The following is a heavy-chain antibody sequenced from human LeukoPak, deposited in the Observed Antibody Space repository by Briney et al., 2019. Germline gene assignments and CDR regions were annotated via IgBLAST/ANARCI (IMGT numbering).Heavy chain of an antibody. J-gene: IGHJ2*01. V-gene: IGHV3-23*01. Sequence: GGSLRLSCAASGFTFSSYAMSWVRQAPGKGLEWVSAISGSGGSTYYADSVKGRFTISRDNSKNTLYLQMHSLRAEDTAVYYCAKTRAALITLGHFDLWGRGTLVTVSS. CDR2: ISGSGGST. CDR1: GFTFSSYA. CDR3: AKTRAALITLGHFDL. D-gene: IGHD3-16*01.